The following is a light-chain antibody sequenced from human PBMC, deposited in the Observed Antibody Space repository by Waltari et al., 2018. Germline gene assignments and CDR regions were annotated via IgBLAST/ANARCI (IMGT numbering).Light chain of an antibody. CDR1: VLPKKY. J-gene: IGLJ2*01. V-gene: IGLV3-10*01. CDR2: EDS. CDR3: YSTDSSGNGV. Sequence: SYELTQPPSVSVSPGQTARITCSGDVLPKKYASWYQQKSGQAPVLVIYEDSKRPSGIPERFSGSSSGTMATLTISGAQVEDEADYYCYSTDSSGNGVFGGGTKLTVL.